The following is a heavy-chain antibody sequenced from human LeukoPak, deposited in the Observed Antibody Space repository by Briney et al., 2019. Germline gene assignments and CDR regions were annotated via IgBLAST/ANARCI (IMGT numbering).Heavy chain of an antibody. J-gene: IGHJ4*02. CDR3: AKVRVGTAHFDY. Sequence: PGGSLRLSCAASGFTVSSNYMSWVRQAPGKGLEWVSRINTDGSSTSYADSVKGRFTISRDNAKNTLYLQMNSLRAEDTAVYYCAKVRVGTAHFDYWGQGTLVTVSS. CDR2: INTDGSST. CDR1: GFTVSSNY. V-gene: IGHV3-74*01. D-gene: IGHD2-15*01.